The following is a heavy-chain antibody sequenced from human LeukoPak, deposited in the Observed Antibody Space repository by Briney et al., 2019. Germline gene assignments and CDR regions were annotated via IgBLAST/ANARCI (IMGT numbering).Heavy chain of an antibody. CDR1: GFTVNSNY. V-gene: IGHV3-23*01. CDR2: ISGSGGST. Sequence: GGSLRLSCAASGFTVNSNYMSWVRQAPGKGLEWVSAISGSGGSTYYADSVKGRFTISRDNSKNTLYLQMNSLRAEDTAVYYCAKAPDIVVVPAALRGDYWGQGTLVTVSS. D-gene: IGHD2-2*01. J-gene: IGHJ4*02. CDR3: AKAPDIVVVPAALRGDY.